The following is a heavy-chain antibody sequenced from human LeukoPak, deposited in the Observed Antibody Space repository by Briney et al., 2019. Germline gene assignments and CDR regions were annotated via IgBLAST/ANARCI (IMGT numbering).Heavy chain of an antibody. CDR1: GGSISSGGYS. V-gene: IGHV4-30-2*01. CDR2: IYHSGST. CDR3: ARGTWFDP. J-gene: IGHJ5*02. Sequence: SETLSLTCAVSGGSISSGGYSWSWIRQPPGKGLEWIGYIYHSGSTYYNPSLKSRVTISVDTSKNQFSLKLSSVTAADTAVYYCARGTWFDPWGQGTLVTVSS.